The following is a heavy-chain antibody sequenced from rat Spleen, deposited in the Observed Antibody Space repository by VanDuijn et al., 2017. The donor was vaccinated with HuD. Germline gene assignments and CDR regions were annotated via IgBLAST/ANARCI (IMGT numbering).Heavy chain of an antibody. J-gene: IGHJ2*01. CDR3: ARNRGTIAAISLDY. CDR1: DYSITTNY. CDR2: ISYSDIT. Sequence: EVHLQESGPGLVKPSQSLSLTCSVTDYSITTNYWGWIRKFPGNKMEWIGHISYSDITDYNPSLKSRISITRDTSKNQFFLQLNSVTTEETSTYYCARNRGTIAAISLDYWGQGVMVTVSS. V-gene: IGHV3-1*01. D-gene: IGHD1-2*01.